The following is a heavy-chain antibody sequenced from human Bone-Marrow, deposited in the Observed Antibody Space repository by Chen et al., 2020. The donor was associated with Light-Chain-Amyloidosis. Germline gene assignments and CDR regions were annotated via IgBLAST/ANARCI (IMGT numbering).Heavy chain of an antibody. CDR3: ARDYGDFDWYFDL. V-gene: IGHV3-30-3*01. CDR2: ISYDGYNK. D-gene: IGHD4-17*01. Sequence: QVQLVESGGGVVQPGRSLRLSCAASGFTFSRYAMHWVLQAPGKGLEWVAVISYDGYNKYYADSVKGRFTISRDNSRNTLSLQMSSLRAEDTAVYYCARDYGDFDWYFDLWGRGTLVTVSS. J-gene: IGHJ2*01. CDR1: GFTFSRYA.